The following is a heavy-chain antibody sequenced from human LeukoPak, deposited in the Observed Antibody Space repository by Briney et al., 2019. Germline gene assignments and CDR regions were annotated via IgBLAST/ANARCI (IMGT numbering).Heavy chain of an antibody. CDR2: ISGSGGST. D-gene: IGHD5-12*01. J-gene: IGHJ4*02. Sequence: PGGSLRLSCAASGFTFSSYAMSWVRQAPGKGLEWVSAISGSGGSTYYADSVKGRSTISRDNSKNTLYLQMNSLRAEDTAVYYCAKGQDGYNYHDYWGQGTLVTVSS. CDR3: AKGQDGYNYHDY. V-gene: IGHV3-23*01. CDR1: GFTFSSYA.